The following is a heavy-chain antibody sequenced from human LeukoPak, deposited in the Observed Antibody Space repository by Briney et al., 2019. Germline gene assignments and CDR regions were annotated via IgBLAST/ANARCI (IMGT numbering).Heavy chain of an antibody. V-gene: IGHV4-39*01. CDR3: ARRYGSGSLGWFDP. J-gene: IGHJ5*02. D-gene: IGHD3-10*01. CDR2: IYYSGST. CDR1: GGSISSSSYY. Sequence: SETLSLTCTVSGGSISSSSYYWGWIRQPPGKGLEWIGSIYYSGSTYYNPSLKSRVTISVDTSKNQFSLKLSSVTAADTAVYYCARRYGSGSLGWFDPWGQGTLVTVSS.